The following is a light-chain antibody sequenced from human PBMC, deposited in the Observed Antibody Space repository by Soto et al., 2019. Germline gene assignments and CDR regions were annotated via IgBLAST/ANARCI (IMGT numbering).Light chain of an antibody. Sequence: DIQMTQSPSTLSASVGDRVTITCRASRSVGNRLAWYQQKPGKAPKVLIFDGSTLRSGVPSRFSGSGSGTEFSLTISSLQPDYFATYYCQQCTTDPLTFGQGTKVEVK. CDR1: RSVGNR. V-gene: IGKV1-5*01. CDR3: QQCTTDPLT. J-gene: IGKJ1*01. CDR2: DGS.